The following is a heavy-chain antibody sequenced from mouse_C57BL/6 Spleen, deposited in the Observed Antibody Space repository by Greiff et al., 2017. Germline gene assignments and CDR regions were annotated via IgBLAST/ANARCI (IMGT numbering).Heavy chain of an antibody. D-gene: IGHD4-1*01. CDR2: INPSSGYT. CDR3: AKNWDLDY. J-gene: IGHJ2*01. Sequence: VMLVESGAELARPGASVKMSCKASGYTFTSYTMHWVKQRPGQGLEWIGYINPSSGYTKYNQKFKDKATLTADKSSSTAYMQLSSLTSEDSAVYYCAKNWDLDYWGQGTTLTVSS. CDR1: GYTFTSYT. V-gene: IGHV1-4*01.